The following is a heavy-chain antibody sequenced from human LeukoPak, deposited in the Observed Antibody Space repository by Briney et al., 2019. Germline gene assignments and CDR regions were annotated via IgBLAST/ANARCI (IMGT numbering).Heavy chain of an antibody. Sequence: PGGSLRLSCAASGFTFSSYDMHWVRQATGKGLEWVSAIGTAGDTYYPGSVKGRFTISRENAKNSLYLQMNSLRAGDTAVYYCARGYYGSGSYYWFDPWGQGTLVTVSS. CDR3: ARGYYGSGSYYWFDP. J-gene: IGHJ5*02. CDR1: GFTFSSYD. D-gene: IGHD3-10*01. V-gene: IGHV3-13*01. CDR2: IGTAGDT.